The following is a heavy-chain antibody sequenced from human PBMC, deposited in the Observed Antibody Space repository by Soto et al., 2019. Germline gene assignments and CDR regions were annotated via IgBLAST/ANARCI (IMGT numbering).Heavy chain of an antibody. J-gene: IGHJ4*02. D-gene: IGHD3-10*01. CDR2: ISGGGDTT. V-gene: IGHV3-23*01. CDR3: AKGRGGSGSLTPRVDF. CDR1: GFTFNNYA. Sequence: EVQLLESGGGLVQPGGSLRLSCAASGFTFNNYAMTWVRQAPGNGLEWVSAISGGGDTTSYADSVKGRFTVSRDGSKNKLYLQMSSLRAEDTALYYCAKGRGGSGSLTPRVDFWGQGTLVTVSS.